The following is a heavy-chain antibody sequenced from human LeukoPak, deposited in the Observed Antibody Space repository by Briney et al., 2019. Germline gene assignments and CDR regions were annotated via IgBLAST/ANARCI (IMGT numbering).Heavy chain of an antibody. Sequence: SETLSLTCTVSGGSISSYYWSWIRQPPGKGLEWIGYIYYSGSTNYNPSLKSRVTISVDTSKNQFSLKLSSVTAADTAVYYCARDSRGGVQGYYFDYWGQETLVTVSS. J-gene: IGHJ4*02. CDR3: ARDSRGGVQGYYFDY. CDR2: IYYSGST. V-gene: IGHV4-59*01. D-gene: IGHD2-8*02. CDR1: GGSISSYY.